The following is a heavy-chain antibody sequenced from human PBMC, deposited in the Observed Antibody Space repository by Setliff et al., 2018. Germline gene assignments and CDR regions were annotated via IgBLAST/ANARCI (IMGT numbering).Heavy chain of an antibody. J-gene: IGHJ5*02. CDR1: GMSITSYY. Sequence: ETLSLTCSFSGMSITSYYWSWIRQAPGRGLEWIGYIYYTGSTTYSPSLKKRVTIPPDTSKNQLHVTVKSVTEADTAVYYCARALRRPLGGTDFVPVHFDPWGQGILVTVSS. D-gene: IGHD3-16*01. CDR3: ARALRRPLGGTDFVPVHFDP. V-gene: IGHV4-59*01. CDR2: IYYTGST.